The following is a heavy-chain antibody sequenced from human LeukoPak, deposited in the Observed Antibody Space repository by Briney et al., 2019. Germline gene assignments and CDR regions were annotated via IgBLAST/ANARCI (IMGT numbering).Heavy chain of an antibody. CDR1: GGSISSYY. J-gene: IGHJ4*02. V-gene: IGHV4-59*01. CDR2: IYYSGST. Sequence: RSSETLSLTCTVSGGSISSYYWSWIRQPPGKGLEWIGYIYYSGSTNYNPSLKSRVTISVDTSKNQFSRKLSSVTAADTAVYYWARGGVYYDFWSGYYSTEFLDYWGQGTLVTVSS. CDR3: ARGGVYYDFWSGYYSTEFLDY. D-gene: IGHD3-3*01.